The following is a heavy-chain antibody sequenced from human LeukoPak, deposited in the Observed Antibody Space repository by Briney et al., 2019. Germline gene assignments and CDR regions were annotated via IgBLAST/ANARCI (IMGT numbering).Heavy chain of an antibody. D-gene: IGHD6-19*01. CDR2: IYYSGST. CDR1: GGSISSYY. CDR3: ARDRVAVAGYNWFDP. V-gene: IGHV4-59*01. Sequence: SETLFLTCTVSGGSISSYYWSWIRQPPGKGLEWIGYIYYSGSTNYNPSLKSRVTISVDTSKNQFSLKLSSVTAADTAVYYCARDRVAVAGYNWFDPWGQGTLVTVSS. J-gene: IGHJ5*02.